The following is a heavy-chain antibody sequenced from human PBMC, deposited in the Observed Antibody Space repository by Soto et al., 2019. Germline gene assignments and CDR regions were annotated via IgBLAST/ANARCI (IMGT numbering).Heavy chain of an antibody. CDR2: IYLSGDE. J-gene: IGHJ3*02. CDR1: GFSLSTSGVG. Sequence: SGPTVVNPTQTLTLTCSFSGFSLSTSGVGVDWIRQPPGKAVEWVAHIYLSGDEHYRPSLRSRLSTTNNTSKNQVVLTMTNMDPVATATYFCARGLAARRDFAFDIWGQGTLVTVSS. D-gene: IGHD6-6*01. V-gene: IGHV2-5*01. CDR3: ARGLAARRDFAFDI.